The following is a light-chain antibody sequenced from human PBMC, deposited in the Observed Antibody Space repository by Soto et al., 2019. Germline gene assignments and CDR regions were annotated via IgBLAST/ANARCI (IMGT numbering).Light chain of an antibody. J-gene: IGKJ3*01. V-gene: IGKV3-15*01. CDR1: QSVSRN. CDR2: GAS. Sequence: EIVMTQSPATLSVSPGERATLSCRASQSVSRNLAWYQQKPGQAPRLLIYGASTRATGIPARFSGSGSGTEFTLTISSLQSEDFAVYFCQHYGTFGPGTKVDLK. CDR3: QHYGT.